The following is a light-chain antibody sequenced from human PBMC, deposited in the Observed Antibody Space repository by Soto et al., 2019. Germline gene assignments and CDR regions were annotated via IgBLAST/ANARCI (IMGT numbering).Light chain of an antibody. CDR3: SSYTANGTPV. CDR1: TRDVGGFDY. V-gene: IGLV2-14*03. CDR2: DVS. J-gene: IGLJ1*01. Sequence: QSALTPPASLSGSNGQSITLPCTGTTRDVGGFDYGSWYQQHTGKATKLMIFDVSNRPSGVSDRFSVSKSGTTAYLTISGLQAEDEADYYCSSYTANGTPVFGTGPNLTVL.